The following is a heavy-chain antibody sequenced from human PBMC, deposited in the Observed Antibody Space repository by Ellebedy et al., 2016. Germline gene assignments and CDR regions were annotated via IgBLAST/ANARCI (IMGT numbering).Heavy chain of an antibody. V-gene: IGHV3-30*18. CDR2: ISYDGSNK. CDR1: GFTFSSYG. CDR3: AKDRGSGIPDY. J-gene: IGHJ4*02. Sequence: GGSLRLSXAASGFTFSSYGMHWVRQAPGKGLEWVAVISYDGSNKYYADSVKGRFTISRDNSKNTLYLQMNSLRAEDTAVYYCAKDRGSGIPDYWGQGTLVTVSS. D-gene: IGHD3-10*01.